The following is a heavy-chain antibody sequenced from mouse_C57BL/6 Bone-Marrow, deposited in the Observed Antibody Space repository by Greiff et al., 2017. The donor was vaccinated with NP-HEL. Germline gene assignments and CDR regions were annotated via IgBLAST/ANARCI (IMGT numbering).Heavy chain of an antibody. J-gene: IGHJ3*01. Sequence: VQLQQSGPELVKPGASVKIPCKASGYTFTDYNMDWVKQSHGKSLEWIGDINPNNGGTIYNQKFKGKATLTVDKSSSTAYMELRSLTSEDTAVYYCARWGYYGRFAYWGQGTLVTVSA. CDR1: GYTFTDYN. CDR3: ARWGYYGRFAY. V-gene: IGHV1-18*01. CDR2: INPNNGGT. D-gene: IGHD1-1*01.